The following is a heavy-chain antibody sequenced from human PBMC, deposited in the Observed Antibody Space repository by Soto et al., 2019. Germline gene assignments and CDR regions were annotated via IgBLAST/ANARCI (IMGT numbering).Heavy chain of an antibody. Sequence: QVTLKESGPVLVKPTETLTLTCTVSGFSLSNARMGVSWIRQPPGKALEWLAHIFSNDEKSYSTSLKSRLTSSKDTAKSQVVLTMTNMDPVETATYCCARITHTSHDAFDSWGQGKMVTVSS. J-gene: IGHJ3*02. CDR3: ARITHTSHDAFDS. CDR2: IFSNDEK. D-gene: IGHD2-2*02. V-gene: IGHV2-26*01. CDR1: GFSLSNARMG.